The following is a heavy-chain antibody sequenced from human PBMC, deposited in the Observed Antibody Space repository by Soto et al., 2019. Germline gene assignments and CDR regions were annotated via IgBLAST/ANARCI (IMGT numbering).Heavy chain of an antibody. CDR2: ISSSSYI. J-gene: IGHJ6*02. V-gene: IGHV3-21*01. Sequence: GGSLRLSCAASGFTFSSYSMNWVRQAPGKGLEWVSSISSSSYIYYADSVKGRFTISRDNAKNSLYLQMNSLRAEDTAVYYCARDDGSGSYYEPRLYGMDVWGQGTTVTVSS. CDR3: ARDDGSGSYYEPRLYGMDV. D-gene: IGHD3-10*01. CDR1: GFTFSSYS.